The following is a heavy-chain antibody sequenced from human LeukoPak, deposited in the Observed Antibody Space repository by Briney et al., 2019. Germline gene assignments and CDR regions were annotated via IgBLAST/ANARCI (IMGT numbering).Heavy chain of an antibody. CDR3: ARVGSAAPLTSSGHTIDY. V-gene: IGHV3-21*01. CDR2: ITSTSTYI. D-gene: IGHD3-22*01. CDR1: GFSLYTYS. J-gene: IGHJ4*02. Sequence: GGSLRLSCAVSGFSLYTYSMNWVRQAPGKGLEWVSSITSTSTYIYYADSVKGRFTISRDNAKNSLYLQMNSLRVEDTAVYYCARVGSAAPLTSSGHTIDYWGQGTLVIVSS.